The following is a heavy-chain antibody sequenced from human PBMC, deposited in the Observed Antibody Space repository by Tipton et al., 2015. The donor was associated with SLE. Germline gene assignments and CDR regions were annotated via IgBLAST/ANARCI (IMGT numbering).Heavy chain of an antibody. CDR2: IYISGST. Sequence: TLSLTCTVSGGSISSGSYSWSWIRQPAGKGLEWIGRIYISGSTKYNPSLKSRVTISVGTSKNQFSLKLSSVTAADTAVYYCARDPGVVGWVNDAFDIWGQGTMVTVSS. V-gene: IGHV4-61*02. D-gene: IGHD2-15*01. J-gene: IGHJ3*02. CDR1: GGSISSGSYS. CDR3: ARDPGVVGWVNDAFDI.